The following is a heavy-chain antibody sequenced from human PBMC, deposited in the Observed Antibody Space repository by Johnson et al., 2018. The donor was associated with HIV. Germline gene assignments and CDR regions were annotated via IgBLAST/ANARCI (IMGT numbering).Heavy chain of an antibody. CDR1: GFTFSDYY. J-gene: IGHJ3*02. CDR3: AKGGVAAAKGAFDI. D-gene: IGHD6-25*01. V-gene: IGHV3-30*02. CDR2: IRYDGSNK. Sequence: QVQLVESGGGLVQPGGSLRLSCAASGFTFSDYYMSWIRQAPGKGLEWVTFIRYDGSNKYYVDSVKGRFTISRDNAKNSLYLQMNSLRAEDTAVYYCAKGGVAAAKGAFDIWGQGTMVTVSS.